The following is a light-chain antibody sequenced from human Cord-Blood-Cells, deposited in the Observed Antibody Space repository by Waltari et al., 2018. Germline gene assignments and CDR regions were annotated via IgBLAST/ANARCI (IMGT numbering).Light chain of an antibody. CDR1: SSDVGSYNL. Sequence: QSALTQPASVSGSPGQSITISCTGTSSDVGSYNLVSWYQQHPGKAPKLMIYEGSKRPSGVSNRFSGSKSGITASLTISGLQAEDEADYYCCSYAGSSTFDVVFGGGTKLTVL. J-gene: IGLJ2*01. V-gene: IGLV2-23*03. CDR3: CSYAGSSTFDVV. CDR2: EGS.